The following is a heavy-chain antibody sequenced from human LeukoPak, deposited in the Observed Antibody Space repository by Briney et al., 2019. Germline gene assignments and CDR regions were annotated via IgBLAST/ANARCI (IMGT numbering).Heavy chain of an antibody. Sequence: ASVKVSCKASGGTFSSYAISWVRQAPGQGLEWMGGIIPIFGTANYAQKFQGRVTITTDESTSTAYMELSSLRSEDTAVYHCAREEYSSSSGHYDYWGQGTLVTVSS. CDR1: GGTFSSYA. V-gene: IGHV1-69*05. CDR2: IIPIFGTA. CDR3: AREEYSSSSGHYDY. D-gene: IGHD6-6*01. J-gene: IGHJ4*02.